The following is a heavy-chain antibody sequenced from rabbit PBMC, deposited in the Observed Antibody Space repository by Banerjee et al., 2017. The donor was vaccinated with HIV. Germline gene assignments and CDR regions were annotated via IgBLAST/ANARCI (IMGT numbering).Heavy chain of an antibody. V-gene: IGHV1S45*01. J-gene: IGHJ4*01. Sequence: QEQLEESGGGLVKPEGSLTLTCKASGFDLSSYYYMCWVRQAPGKGLEWIGCTYIGDGSTYYASWAKGRFTISKTSSTTVTLQMTSLTAADTATYFCARYVNIDDAGGASAMDLWGPGTLVTVS. D-gene: IGHD6-1*01. CDR2: TYIGDGST. CDR3: ARYVNIDDAGGASAMDL. CDR1: GFDLSSYYY.